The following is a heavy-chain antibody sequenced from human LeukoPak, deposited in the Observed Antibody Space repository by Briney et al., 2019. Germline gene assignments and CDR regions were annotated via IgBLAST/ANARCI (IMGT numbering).Heavy chain of an antibody. CDR1: GGTFSSYA. J-gene: IGHJ4*02. Sequence: SVKVSCKASGGTFSSYAISWVRQAPGQGLEWMGGIIPIFGTANYAQKFQGRVTITADESTSTAYMELSSLRPEDTAVYYCAIGIVLMVYATAFDYWGQGNLVTVSS. D-gene: IGHD2-8*01. V-gene: IGHV1-69*13. CDR2: IIPIFGTA. CDR3: AIGIVLMVYATAFDY.